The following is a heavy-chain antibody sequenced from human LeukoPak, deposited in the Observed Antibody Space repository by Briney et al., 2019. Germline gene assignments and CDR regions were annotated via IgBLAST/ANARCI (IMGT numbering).Heavy chain of an antibody. D-gene: IGHD3-10*01. Sequence: ASVKVSCKASGYTFTGYYMHWVRQAPGQGLEWMGWINPNSGGTNYAQKFQGRVTMTEDTSTDTAYMELSSLRSEDTAVYYCATSGFGELTGKAFDIWGQGTMVTVSS. CDR1: GYTFTGYY. CDR3: ATSGFGELTGKAFDI. J-gene: IGHJ3*02. CDR2: INPNSGGT. V-gene: IGHV1-2*02.